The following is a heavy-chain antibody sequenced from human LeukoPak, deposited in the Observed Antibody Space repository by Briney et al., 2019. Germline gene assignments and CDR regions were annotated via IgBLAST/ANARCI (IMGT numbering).Heavy chain of an antibody. V-gene: IGHV1-2*02. D-gene: IGHD3-9*01. J-gene: IGHJ4*02. CDR1: GYTFTGYY. Sequence: GASVKVSCKASGYTFTGYYMHWVRQAPGQGLEWMGWINPNSGGTNYAQKFQGRVTMTRDTSISTAYMELSRLRSDDTAVYYCARRQRYFDWLWEYYFDYWGQGTLVTVSS. CDR2: INPNSGGT. CDR3: ARRQRYFDWLWEYYFDY.